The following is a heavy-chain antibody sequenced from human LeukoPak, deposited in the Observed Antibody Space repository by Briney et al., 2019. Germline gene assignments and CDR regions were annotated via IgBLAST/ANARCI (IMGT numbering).Heavy chain of an antibody. Sequence: PSETLSLTCTVSDGSISCYYWSWIRQPPGKGLEWIGYIYYSGSTNYNPSLKSRVTISVDTSKNQFSLKLSSVTAADTAVYYCTRHDYNYYYMAVWGKGTTVTVSS. J-gene: IGHJ6*03. CDR2: IYYSGST. V-gene: IGHV4-59*01. CDR3: TRHDYNYYYMAV. CDR1: DGSISCYY.